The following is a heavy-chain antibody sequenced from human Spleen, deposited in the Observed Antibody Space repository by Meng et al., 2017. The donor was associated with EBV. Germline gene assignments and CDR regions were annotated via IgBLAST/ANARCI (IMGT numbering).Heavy chain of an antibody. Sequence: QVQVEQAGAEVKKXXSSVKVAWKTSGGPFNSDAISWVRQAPGQGLEWMGGLIPMFGAPNYAQKFQGRVTITADASTSTHYMELSSLRSDDTAVYYCASESGRGYTPDYWGQGTLVTVSS. CDR3: ASESGRGYTPDY. V-gene: IGHV1-69*01. D-gene: IGHD3-10*01. CDR1: GGPFNSDA. J-gene: IGHJ4*02. CDR2: LIPMFGAP.